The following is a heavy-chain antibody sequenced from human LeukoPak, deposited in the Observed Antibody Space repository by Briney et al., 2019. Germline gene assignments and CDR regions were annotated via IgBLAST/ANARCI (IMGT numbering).Heavy chain of an antibody. CDR2: IYHSGST. CDR1: GGSISSGGYS. V-gene: IGHV4-30-2*01. CDR3: ARRMTTVTAFDY. J-gene: IGHJ4*02. Sequence: SQTLSLTCAVSGGSISSGGYSWSWIQQPPGKGLEWIGYIYHSGSTYYNPSLKSRVTISVDRSKNQFSLKLSSVTAADTAVYYCARRMTTVTAFDYWGQGTLVTVSS. D-gene: IGHD4-17*01.